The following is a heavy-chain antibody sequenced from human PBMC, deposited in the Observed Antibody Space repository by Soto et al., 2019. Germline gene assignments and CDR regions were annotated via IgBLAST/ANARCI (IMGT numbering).Heavy chain of an antibody. Sequence: GASVKVSCKASGGTFSIYAIIWVRQAPGQGLEWMGGIIPIFGTANYAQKFQGRVTITADESTSTAYMELSSLRSEDTAVYYCARWDSMVRGVTSDYWGQGTLVTVSS. J-gene: IGHJ4*02. CDR3: ARWDSMVRGVTSDY. CDR1: GGTFSIYA. D-gene: IGHD3-10*01. V-gene: IGHV1-69*13. CDR2: IIPIFGTA.